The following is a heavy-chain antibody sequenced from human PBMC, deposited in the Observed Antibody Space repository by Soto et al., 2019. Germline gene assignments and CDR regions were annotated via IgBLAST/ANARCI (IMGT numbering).Heavy chain of an antibody. CDR3: ATNYGSGSTHLDY. V-gene: IGHV1-69*02. J-gene: IGHJ4*02. CDR1: ADTFNLYT. Sequence: QVQLVQSGAEVKKPGSPVRVSCTASADTFNLYTISWVRQVPGQGPEWMGRIIPMLGMSNYAQKFQGRVTIMADKSTSTVYMNLSGLTSEDTAVYYCATNYGSGSTHLDYWGQGTLVTVSS. CDR2: IIPMLGMS. D-gene: IGHD3-10*01.